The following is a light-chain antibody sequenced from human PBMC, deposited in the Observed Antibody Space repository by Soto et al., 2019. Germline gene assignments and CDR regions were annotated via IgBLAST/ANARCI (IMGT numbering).Light chain of an antibody. V-gene: IGLV4-69*01. Sequence: QSVLTQSPSASASLGASVKLTCTLASGHSTYAIAWHQQRPEKGPRFLMKVNSDGSHTRGDGIPDRFSGSSSGTERYLTISGLQSEDEADYYCQTWATGIDEVFGGGTKVTVL. J-gene: IGLJ3*02. CDR2: VNSDGSH. CDR3: QTWATGIDEV. CDR1: SGHSTYA.